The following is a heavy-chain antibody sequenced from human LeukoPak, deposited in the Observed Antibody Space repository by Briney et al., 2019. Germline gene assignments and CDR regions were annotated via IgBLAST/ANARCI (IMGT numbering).Heavy chain of an antibody. V-gene: IGHV1-18*01. CDR1: GYTFNTYG. Sequence: GASVKVSCKHSGYTFNTYGISRVRQAPGQDLEWMGWISTYDGNTNYAHNLQGRVTTTTDTSTRTADMQLRSMRSGYTAVYYCARWRYSSDLFVGTFVICGQGT. D-gene: IGHD6-19*01. CDR2: ISTYDGNT. CDR3: ARWRYSSDLFVGTFVI. J-gene: IGHJ3*02.